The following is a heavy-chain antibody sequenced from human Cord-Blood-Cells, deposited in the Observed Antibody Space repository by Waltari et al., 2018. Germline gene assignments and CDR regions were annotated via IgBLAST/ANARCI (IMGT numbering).Heavy chain of an antibody. J-gene: IGHJ4*02. CDR1: GYTFTSYD. D-gene: IGHD3-3*01. V-gene: IGHV1-8*01. CDR3: ARGDFWSGYYFDY. Sequence: QVQLVQSGAEVKKPGASVKVSCKASGYTFTSYDINWVRQATGQGLEWMGWMNPNSGNTGDAQKSQGRGTMTRNTSISTAYMELSSLRSEDTAVYYCARGDFWSGYYFDYWGQGTLVTVSS. CDR2: MNPNSGNT.